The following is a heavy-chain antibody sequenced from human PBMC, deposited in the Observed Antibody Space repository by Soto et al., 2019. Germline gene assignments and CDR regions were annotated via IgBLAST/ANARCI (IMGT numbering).Heavy chain of an antibody. CDR1: GFTLSGYT. Sequence: GGSLRLSCAASGFTLSGYTMDWVRQAPGKGLEYVSGISSNRISTYYANSVQGRFTISRDNSKNTVYLQMGSLRPEDMAVYYCARRARPDFYYMDVWGKGTTVTVSS. CDR2: ISSNRIST. J-gene: IGHJ6*03. D-gene: IGHD6-6*01. V-gene: IGHV3-64*01. CDR3: ARRARPDFYYMDV.